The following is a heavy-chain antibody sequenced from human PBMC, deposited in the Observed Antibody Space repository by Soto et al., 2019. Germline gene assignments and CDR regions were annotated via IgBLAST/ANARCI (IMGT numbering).Heavy chain of an antibody. CDR1: GGTFSSYT. CDR3: ARDSSGGSCYSSCFDY. Sequence: GASVKVSCKASGGTFSSYTISWVRQAPGQGLEWMGRIIPILGIANYAQKFQGRVTITADKSTSTAYMELSSLRSEDTAVYYCARDSSGGSCYSSCFDYWGQGTLVTVSS. CDR2: IIPILGIA. J-gene: IGHJ4*02. D-gene: IGHD2-15*01. V-gene: IGHV1-69*04.